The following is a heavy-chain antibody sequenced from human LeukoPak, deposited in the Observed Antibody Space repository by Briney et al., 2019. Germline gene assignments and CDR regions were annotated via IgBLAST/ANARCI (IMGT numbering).Heavy chain of an antibody. Sequence: PGGSLRLSCAASGFTFSNYEMNWVRQAPGKGLERVSYINSGSTMYYADSVKGRFTISRDNAKSSLYLQMNSLRAEDTAVYYCARRLTGGLFDYWGQGTLVTVSS. CDR3: ARRLTGGLFDY. D-gene: IGHD2-8*02. V-gene: IGHV3-48*03. CDR2: INSGSTM. J-gene: IGHJ4*02. CDR1: GFTFSNYE.